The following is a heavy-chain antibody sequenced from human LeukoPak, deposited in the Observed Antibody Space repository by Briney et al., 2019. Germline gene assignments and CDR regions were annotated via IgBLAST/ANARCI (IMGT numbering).Heavy chain of an antibody. V-gene: IGHV4-34*01. CDR2: INHSGST. Sequence: SETLSLTCAVYGGSFSGYYWSWIRQPPGKGLEWIGEINHSGSTNYNPSLKSRVTISVGTSKNQFSLKLSSVTAADTAVYYCARETYCSSTSCYSAYYYYYMDVWGKGTTVTVSS. D-gene: IGHD2-2*01. CDR1: GGSFSGYY. J-gene: IGHJ6*03. CDR3: ARETYCSSTSCYSAYYYYYMDV.